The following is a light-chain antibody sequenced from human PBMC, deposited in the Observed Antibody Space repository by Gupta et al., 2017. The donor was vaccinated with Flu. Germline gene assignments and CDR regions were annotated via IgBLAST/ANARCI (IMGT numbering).Light chain of an antibody. CDR3: SSHTVSDTFV. J-gene: IGLJ1*01. Sequence: SALTPPPSASGSPGQSVTISCTGTSSDIGAYKYVSWHQHHAGKAPKLIIYEVTKRPSGVPDRFSGTKAGNTASLTVSGLQAEDEGDYYCSSHTVSDTFVFGTGTAVTVL. CDR2: EVT. V-gene: IGLV2-8*01. CDR1: SSDIGAYKY.